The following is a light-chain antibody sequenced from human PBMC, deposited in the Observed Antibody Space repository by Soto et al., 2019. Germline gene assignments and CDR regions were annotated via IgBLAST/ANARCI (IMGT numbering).Light chain of an antibody. J-gene: IGLJ1*01. CDR2: EVS. V-gene: IGLV2-8*01. CDR1: SSDVGANNDY. CDR3: SSYEGSDNFV. Sequence: SALAQPPSASGSPGQSVTTSCTGTSSDVGANNDYVSWYQQHPGKVPKLMIYEVSKRPPGVPDRFSGSKSGNTASLTVSGLQADDEADYYCSSYEGSDNFVFGTGTKVTVL.